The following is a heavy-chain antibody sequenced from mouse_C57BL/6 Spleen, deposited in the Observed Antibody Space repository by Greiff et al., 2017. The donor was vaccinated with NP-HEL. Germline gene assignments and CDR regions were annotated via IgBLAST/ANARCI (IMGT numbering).Heavy chain of an antibody. CDR2: IYPRSGNT. Sequence: QVQLQQSGAELARPGASVKLSCKASGYTFTSYGISWVKQRTGQGLEWIGEIYPRSGNTYYNEKFKGKATLTADKSSRTAYMELRSRTSEDSAVYLGARPDDYEGAGFAYGGKGTLVIVSA. CDR1: GYTFTSYG. D-gene: IGHD2-4*01. J-gene: IGHJ3*01. V-gene: IGHV1-81*01. CDR3: ARPDDYEGAGFAY.